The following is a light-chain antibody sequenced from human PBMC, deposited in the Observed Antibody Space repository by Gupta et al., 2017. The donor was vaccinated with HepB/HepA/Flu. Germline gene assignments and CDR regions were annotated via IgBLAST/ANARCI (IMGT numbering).Light chain of an antibody. Sequence: DIVMTQSPESLAVSLGERATINCKSSQTVLTSSNNENYLAWYQQKPGQPPKLLIYWASTRESGVPDRFSARGSGTDFTLTISIRQAEDVAVYYCQQEDSTPMTFGQGTKLEIK. CDR3: QQEDSTPMT. J-gene: IGKJ1*01. V-gene: IGKV4-1*01. CDR2: WAS. CDR1: QTVLTSSNNENY.